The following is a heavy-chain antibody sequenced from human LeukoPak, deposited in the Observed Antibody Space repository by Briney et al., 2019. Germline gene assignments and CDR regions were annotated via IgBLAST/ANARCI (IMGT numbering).Heavy chain of an antibody. CDR2: IRSKANSYAT. V-gene: IGHV3-73*01. CDR3: TSPANGNPMTTVTP. CDR1: GFTFSGSA. D-gene: IGHD4-17*01. J-gene: IGHJ4*02. Sequence: GGSLRLSCAASGFTFSGSAMHWVRQASGKGLEWVGRIRSKANSYATAYAASVKGRFTISRDDSKNTAYLQMNSPKTEDTAVYYCTSPANGNPMTTVTPWGQGTLVTVSS.